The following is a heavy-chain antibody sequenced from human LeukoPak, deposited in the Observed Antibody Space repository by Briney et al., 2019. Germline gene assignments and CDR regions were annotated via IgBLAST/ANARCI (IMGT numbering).Heavy chain of an antibody. CDR3: ARDGVVADRSGWYDY. V-gene: IGHV1-69*13. CDR2: IIPIFGTA. Sequence: SVKVSCKASGGTFSSYAISWVRQAPGQGLEWMGGIIPIFGTANYAQKFQGGVTITADESTSTAYIELNSLRSEDTGVYYCARDGVVADRSGWYDYWGQGTLVTVSS. J-gene: IGHJ4*02. CDR1: GGTFSSYA. D-gene: IGHD6-19*01.